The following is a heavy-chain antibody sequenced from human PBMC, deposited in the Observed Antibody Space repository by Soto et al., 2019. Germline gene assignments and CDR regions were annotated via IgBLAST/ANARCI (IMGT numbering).Heavy chain of an antibody. V-gene: IGHV1-69*01. CDR1: GGTFSSYA. D-gene: IGHD2-15*01. Sequence: QVQLVQSGAEVKKPGSSVKVSCKASGGTFSSYAISWVRQAPGQGLEWMGGIIPIFGTANYAQKFQGRVTITADESTSTAYMELGSLRSEDTAVYYCASVLLGYCSGGSCGAMGAFDIWGQGTMVTVSS. CDR3: ASVLLGYCSGGSCGAMGAFDI. CDR2: IIPIFGTA. J-gene: IGHJ3*02.